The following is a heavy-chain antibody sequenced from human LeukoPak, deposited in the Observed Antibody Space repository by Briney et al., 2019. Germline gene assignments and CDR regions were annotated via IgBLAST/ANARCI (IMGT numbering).Heavy chain of an antibody. CDR2: ISSSSSYI. J-gene: IGHJ4*02. CDR3: ARDLGYCSGGSCYYYDY. V-gene: IGHV3-21*01. Sequence: GRSLRLSCAASGFTFSSYSMNCVRQAPGKGLEWVSSISSSSSYIYYAHSVKGRFTISRDNAKNSLYLQMNSLRAEDTAVYYCARDLGYCSGGSCYYYDYWGQGTLVTVSS. D-gene: IGHD2-15*01. CDR1: GFTFSSYS.